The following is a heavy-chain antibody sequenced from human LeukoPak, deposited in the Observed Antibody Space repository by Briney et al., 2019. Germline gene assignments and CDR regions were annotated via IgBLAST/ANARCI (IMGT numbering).Heavy chain of an antibody. V-gene: IGHV1-18*01. Sequence: ASVKDSCKASGYTFNSYGFSWVRQAPGQGLEWVGWISNYNGDTRYAQKFQGRVTMTTDTSTRTSNMELRNLGSDDTAVYYCARALYSDSSGYYPGLDHWGQGTLVTVSS. CDR1: GYTFNSYG. CDR3: ARALYSDSSGYYPGLDH. J-gene: IGHJ4*02. CDR2: ISNYNGDT. D-gene: IGHD3-22*01.